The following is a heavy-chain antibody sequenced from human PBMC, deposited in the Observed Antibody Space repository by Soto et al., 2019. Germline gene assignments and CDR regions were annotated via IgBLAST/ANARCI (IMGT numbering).Heavy chain of an antibody. V-gene: IGHV4-4*02. D-gene: IGHD3-10*01. Sequence: QLQLQESGPGLVKPAGTLSLTCAVSGVSISGGNWWSWVRQPPGKGPEWSGEIYDIGSMNYNPSLKSRVTISIDKSKNQFSLRLTSVTAADTAVYYCARVLSGNKEWFDPWGQGTLVTVSS. J-gene: IGHJ5*02. CDR1: GVSISGGNW. CDR2: IYDIGSM. CDR3: ARVLSGNKEWFDP.